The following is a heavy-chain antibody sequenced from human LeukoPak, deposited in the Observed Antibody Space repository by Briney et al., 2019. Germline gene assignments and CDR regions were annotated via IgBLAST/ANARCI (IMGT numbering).Heavy chain of an antibody. D-gene: IGHD6-13*01. CDR2: TYYRSTWYN. Sequence: SQTLSLTCAIFGDSVSSNSAAWNWIRQSPSRGLEWLGRTYYRSTWYNDYAVSVKSRITINPDTAKNPFSLQLDSVTPEDTAVYYCAGGDSRSGYYLHHGGQGTLVPVST. CDR1: GDSVSSNSAA. CDR3: AGGDSRSGYYLHH. V-gene: IGHV6-1*01. J-gene: IGHJ4*02.